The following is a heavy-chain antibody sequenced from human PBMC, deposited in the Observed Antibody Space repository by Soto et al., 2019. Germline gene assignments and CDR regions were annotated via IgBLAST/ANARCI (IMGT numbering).Heavy chain of an antibody. CDR1: GFTFGTYS. Sequence: EVQLVESGGGLVQPGGSLRLSCAASGFTFGTYSMNWVRQAPGKGLEWVSYISSSSSTIYYADSVKGRFTISRDNAKNSLYLQMNSLRAEDTAVYYCALGCGGRCPFAYWGQGTLVTVSS. D-gene: IGHD2-15*01. J-gene: IGHJ4*02. CDR3: ALGCGGRCPFAY. V-gene: IGHV3-48*01. CDR2: ISSSSSTI.